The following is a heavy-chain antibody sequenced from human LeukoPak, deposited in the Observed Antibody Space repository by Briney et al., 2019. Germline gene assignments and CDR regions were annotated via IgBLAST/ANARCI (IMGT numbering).Heavy chain of an antibody. Sequence: PGGSLRLSCVATGFTFSTYAMNWVRQAPGKGLEWVSTISGSADNTNYADSVKGRFTISRDYSKNTLYLQMNSLRAEDTAVYYCAKWGAGVWSGRGYFDSWGQGTLVTVSS. J-gene: IGHJ4*02. CDR1: GFTFSTYA. D-gene: IGHD6-19*01. V-gene: IGHV3-23*01. CDR3: AKWGAGVWSGRGYFDS. CDR2: ISGSADNT.